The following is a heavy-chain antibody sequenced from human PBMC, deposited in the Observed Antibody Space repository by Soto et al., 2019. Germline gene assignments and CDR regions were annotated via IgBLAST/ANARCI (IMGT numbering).Heavy chain of an antibody. D-gene: IGHD3-10*01. V-gene: IGHV3-7*03. J-gene: IGHJ5*02. Sequence: PGGSLRLSCVGSGFTFGEYWMDWLRQSPGKGLEWVANIKQDGSEKFYVDSVRGRFTISRDNAKNSVYLEMNRLRDEDTGVYYCAREEESVGSPPSGFHPWGQGGQVTVSS. CDR2: IKQDGSEK. CDR1: GFTFGEYW. CDR3: AREEESVGSPPSGFHP.